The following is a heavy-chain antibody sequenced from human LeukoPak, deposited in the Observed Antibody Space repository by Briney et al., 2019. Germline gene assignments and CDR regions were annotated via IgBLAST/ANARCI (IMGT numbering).Heavy chain of an antibody. CDR3: ARIRILVSLDY. J-gene: IGHJ4*02. CDR2: ISSSSTTI. Sequence: GGSLRLSCAASGFTFSSYSMMWVRQAPGKGLEWVSYISSSSTTIHYADSVKGRFTISRDNAKNSLYLQMNSLRAEDTAVYYCARIRILVSLDYWGQGTLVTVSS. CDR1: GFTFSSYS. V-gene: IGHV3-48*01. D-gene: IGHD2-8*02.